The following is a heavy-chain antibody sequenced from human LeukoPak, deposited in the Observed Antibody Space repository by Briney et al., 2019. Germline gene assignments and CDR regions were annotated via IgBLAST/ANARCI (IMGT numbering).Heavy chain of an antibody. CDR1: GFTFDDYA. V-gene: IGHV3-43D*03. Sequence: GGSLRLSCAASGFTFDDYAMHWVRQAPGKGVEWVSLISWDGGSTYYADSVKGRFTISRDNSKNSLYLQMNSLRAEDTALYYCAKDIAYDSTFYYGMDVWGQGTTVTVSS. CDR2: ISWDGGST. J-gene: IGHJ6*02. D-gene: IGHD3-22*01. CDR3: AKDIAYDSTFYYGMDV.